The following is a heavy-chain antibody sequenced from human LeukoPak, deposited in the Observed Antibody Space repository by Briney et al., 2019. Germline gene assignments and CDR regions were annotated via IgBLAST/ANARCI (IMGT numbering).Heavy chain of an antibody. CDR3: ARGFGFGELAALLGDC. Sequence: ASVKVSCKASGYTFTSYDINWVRQATGQGLEWMGWMNPNNGNTGYAQKFQGRVTMTTDTSTSTAYMELRSLRSEDTAVYYCARGFGFGELAALLGDCWRQGMLVVVSS. CDR1: GYTFTSYD. D-gene: IGHD3-10*01. V-gene: IGHV1-8*01. CDR2: MNPNNGNT. J-gene: IGHJ5*01.